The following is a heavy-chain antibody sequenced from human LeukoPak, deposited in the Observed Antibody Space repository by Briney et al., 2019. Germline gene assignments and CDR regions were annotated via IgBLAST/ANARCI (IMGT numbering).Heavy chain of an antibody. J-gene: IGHJ4*02. V-gene: IGHV4-59*01. CDR1: GGSISSYY. CDR3: ARMYYNSGFSFDY. Sequence: PSETLSLTCTVSGGSISSYYWSWIRQPPGKGLEWIGYIYYRGSTNYNPSLKSRVTISVDRSKNQFSLKLSSVTAADTAVYYCARMYYNSGFSFDYWGQGSLVTVSS. CDR2: IYYRGST. D-gene: IGHD6-19*01.